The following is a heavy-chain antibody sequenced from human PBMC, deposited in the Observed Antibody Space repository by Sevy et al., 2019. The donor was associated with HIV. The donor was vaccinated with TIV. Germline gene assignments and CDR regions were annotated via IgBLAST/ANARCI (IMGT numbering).Heavy chain of an antibody. J-gene: IGHJ6*03. CDR3: ARDRTDILTGYYYYYYYMDV. CDR1: GFTVSSNY. D-gene: IGHD3-9*01. CDR2: IYSGGST. Sequence: GGSLRLSCAASGFTVSSNYMSWVRQAPGKGLEWVSVIYSGGSTYYADSVKGRFTISRDNFKNTLYLQMNSLRAEDTAVYYCARDRTDILTGYYYYYYYMDVWGKGTTVTVSS. V-gene: IGHV3-53*01.